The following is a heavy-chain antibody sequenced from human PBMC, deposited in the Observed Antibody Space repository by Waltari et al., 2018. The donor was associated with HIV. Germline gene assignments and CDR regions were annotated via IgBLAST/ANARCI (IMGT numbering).Heavy chain of an antibody. V-gene: IGHV4-4*07. D-gene: IGHD6-13*01. CDR3: AREKQQLGFDY. Sequence: QVQLQESGPGLVKPSETLSLPCTVSSDSISSYFWSWIRQPAGKGLEWIGRFHSSGTFKYNSPLKSRVTMSVDTSKNQFSLNLSSVTAADTAVYYCAREKQQLGFDYWGQETLGTVSS. CDR2: FHSSGTF. CDR1: SDSISSYF. J-gene: IGHJ4*02.